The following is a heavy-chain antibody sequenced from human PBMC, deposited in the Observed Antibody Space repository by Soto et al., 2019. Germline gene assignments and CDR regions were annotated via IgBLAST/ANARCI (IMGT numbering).Heavy chain of an antibody. J-gene: IGHJ4*02. Sequence: QVQLVQSGAEVKKPGASVKVSCKVSGYTFTSYGISWVRQAPGQGLEWMGWINTYTGNINYAQKLQVRVTMTTDTSTSTAYMELRSLRSDDTALYYCARERGGYKHFDYWGQGTLVTVSS. V-gene: IGHV1-18*01. CDR1: GYTFTSYG. CDR3: ARERGGYKHFDY. D-gene: IGHD1-26*01. CDR2: INTYTGNI.